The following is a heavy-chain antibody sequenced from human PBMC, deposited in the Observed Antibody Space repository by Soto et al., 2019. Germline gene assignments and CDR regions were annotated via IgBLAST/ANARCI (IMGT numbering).Heavy chain of an antibody. J-gene: IGHJ4*02. CDR3: ARDLRYFDWFFDY. CDR2: INAGNGNT. CDR1: GYTFTSYA. V-gene: IGHV1-3*01. Sequence: ASVKVSCKASGYTFTSYAMHWVRQAPGQRLEWMGWINAGNGNTKYSQKFQGRVTITRDTSASTAYMELSSLRSEDTAVYYCARDLRYFDWFFDYWGQGTLVTVSS. D-gene: IGHD3-9*01.